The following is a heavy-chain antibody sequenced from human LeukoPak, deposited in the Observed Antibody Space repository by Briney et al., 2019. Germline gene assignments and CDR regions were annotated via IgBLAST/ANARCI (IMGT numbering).Heavy chain of an antibody. CDR2: IYYSGST. CDR3: ARGVTPSY. Sequence: SETLSLTCTVSGGSISSSSYYWGWIRQPPGKGLEWIGSIYYSGSTYYNPSLKSRVTISVDTSKNQFSLKLSSVTAADTAVYYCARGVTPSYWGQGTLVTVSS. D-gene: IGHD4-23*01. V-gene: IGHV4-39*01. CDR1: GGSISSSSYY. J-gene: IGHJ4*02.